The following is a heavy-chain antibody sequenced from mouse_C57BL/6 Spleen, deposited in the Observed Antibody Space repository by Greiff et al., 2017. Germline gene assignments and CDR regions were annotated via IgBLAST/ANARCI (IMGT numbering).Heavy chain of an antibody. Sequence: DVQLQESGPGLVKPSQSLSLTCSVTGYSITSGYYWNWIRQFPGNKLEWMGYISYDGSNNYNPSLKNRISITRDTSKNQFFLKLNSVTTEDTATYYCARGGYGNYVYYAMDYWGQGTSVTVSS. V-gene: IGHV3-6*01. D-gene: IGHD2-1*01. CDR3: ARGGYGNYVYYAMDY. CDR2: ISYDGSN. J-gene: IGHJ4*01. CDR1: GYSITSGYY.